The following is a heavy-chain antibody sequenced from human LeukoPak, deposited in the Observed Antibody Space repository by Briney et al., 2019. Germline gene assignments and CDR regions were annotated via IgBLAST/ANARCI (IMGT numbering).Heavy chain of an antibody. D-gene: IGHD3-3*01. J-gene: IGHJ5*02. Sequence: SVKVSCKASGGTFSSYTISWVRQAPGQGLEWTGRIIPILGIANYAQKFQGRVTITADKSTSTAYMELSSLRSEDTAVYYCARRPYYDFWSGYIPNWFDPWGQGTLVTVSS. CDR2: IIPILGIA. V-gene: IGHV1-69*02. CDR3: ARRPYYDFWSGYIPNWFDP. CDR1: GGTFSSYT.